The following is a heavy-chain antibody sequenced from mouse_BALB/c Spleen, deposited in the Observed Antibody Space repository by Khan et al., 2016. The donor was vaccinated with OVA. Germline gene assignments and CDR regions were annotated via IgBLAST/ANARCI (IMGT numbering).Heavy chain of an antibody. D-gene: IGHD2-10*02. Sequence: QVQLKQSGAELVRPGASVKLSCKASGYTFTSYWMNWVKQRPGQGLEWIGMIDPSDSKTHYNQMFRDKATLTIDKSSSTAYMHLTSLTSEDSAVHFGGRGGYGTSFAFWGQGTLVTVSA. CDR2: IDPSDSKT. CDR3: GRGGYGTSFAF. V-gene: IGHV1-61*01. J-gene: IGHJ3*01. CDR1: GYTFTSYW.